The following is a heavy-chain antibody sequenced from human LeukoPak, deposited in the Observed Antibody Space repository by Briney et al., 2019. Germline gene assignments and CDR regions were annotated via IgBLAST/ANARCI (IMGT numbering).Heavy chain of an antibody. CDR2: IIPILGIA. CDR1: GGTFSSYA. Sequence: GASVKVSCTASGGTFSSYAISWVRQAPGQGLEWMGRIIPILGIANYAQKFQGRVTITADKSTSTAYMELSSLRSEDTAVYYCARDPIVGATRWFDPWGQGTLVTVSS. D-gene: IGHD1-26*01. J-gene: IGHJ5*02. CDR3: ARDPIVGATRWFDP. V-gene: IGHV1-69*04.